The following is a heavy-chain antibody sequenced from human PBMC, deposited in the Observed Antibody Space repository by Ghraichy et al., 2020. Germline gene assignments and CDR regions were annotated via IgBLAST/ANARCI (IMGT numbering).Heavy chain of an antibody. CDR3: AKVGDDIAAAGNAFDI. CDR1: GFTFSSYG. J-gene: IGHJ3*02. Sequence: LSLTCAASGFTFSSYGMHWVRQAPGKGLEWVAFIRYDGSNKYYADSVKGRFTISRDSSKNTLYLQMNSLRAEDTAVYYCAKVGDDIAAAGNAFDIWGQGTMVTVSS. CDR2: IRYDGSNK. D-gene: IGHD6-13*01. V-gene: IGHV3-30*02.